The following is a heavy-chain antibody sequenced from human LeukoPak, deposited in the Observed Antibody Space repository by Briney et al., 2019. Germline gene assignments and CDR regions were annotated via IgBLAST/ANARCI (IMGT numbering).Heavy chain of an antibody. D-gene: IGHD2-2*02. J-gene: IGHJ6*02. CDR2: INSDGTST. Sequence: GGSLRLSCAASGFIFSTYAMSWVRQAPGKGLVWVSRINSDGTSTTYADSVKGRFTISRDNAKNALYLQMSSLRAEDTAVYYCAISTCSSTSCYMGGMDVWGQGTTVTVSS. CDR3: AISTCSSTSCYMGGMDV. CDR1: GFIFSTYA. V-gene: IGHV3-74*01.